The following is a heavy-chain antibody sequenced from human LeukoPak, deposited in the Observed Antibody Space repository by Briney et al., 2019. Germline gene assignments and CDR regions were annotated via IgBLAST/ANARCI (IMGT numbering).Heavy chain of an antibody. Sequence: GGSLKLSCATSGFTFTNYAMSWVRQAPGKGLEWVSAISGSASSTYYADSVKGRFTISRDNSKNTLYLQMNSLRADDTAVYYCATYRQVLLPFESWGQGTLVTVSS. J-gene: IGHJ4*02. D-gene: IGHD2-8*02. CDR1: GFTFTNYA. V-gene: IGHV3-23*01. CDR2: ISGSASST. CDR3: ATYRQVLLPFES.